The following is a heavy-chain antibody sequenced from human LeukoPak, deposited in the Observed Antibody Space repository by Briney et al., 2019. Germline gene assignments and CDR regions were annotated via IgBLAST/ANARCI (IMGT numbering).Heavy chain of an antibody. CDR2: INSDGSST. V-gene: IGHV3-74*01. Sequence: PGGSLRLSCAASGFTFSSYWMHWVRQAPGKGLVWVSRINSDGSSTSYADSVKGRFTISRDNSKNTLYLQMNSLRAEDTAVYYCAKDHDSRSYYDAFDIWGQGTMVTVSS. CDR3: AKDHDSRSYYDAFDI. J-gene: IGHJ3*02. CDR1: GFTFSSYW. D-gene: IGHD3-22*01.